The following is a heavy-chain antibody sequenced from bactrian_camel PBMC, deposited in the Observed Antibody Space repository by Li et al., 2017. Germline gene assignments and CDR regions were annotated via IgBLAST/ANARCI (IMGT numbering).Heavy chain of an antibody. V-gene: IGHV3S54*01. CDR3: AADARPYMNCDFWAARFGV. J-gene: IGHJ6*01. CDR1: QNIYSRNG. Sequence: VQLVESGGGSVQAGGSLRLSCAASQNIYSRNGLGWFRQLPGKEREGVAVVVSGTYVTFYADSVKGRFTISQDSAGTTLFLQMNSLKPEDTAMYYCAADARPYMNCDFWAARFGVWGQGTQVTVS. D-gene: IGHD1*01. CDR2: VVSGTYVT.